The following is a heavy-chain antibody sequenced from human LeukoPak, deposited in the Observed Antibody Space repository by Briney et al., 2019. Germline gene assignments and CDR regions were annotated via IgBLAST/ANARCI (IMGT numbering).Heavy chain of an antibody. CDR3: ARASSLYDFWSGYRSSLDY. J-gene: IGHJ4*02. CDR2: INHSGST. V-gene: IGHV4-34*01. CDR1: GGSFSGYY. Sequence: SETLSLTCAVYGGSFSGYYWSWIRQPPGKGLEWIGEINHSGSTNYNPSLKSRVTISVDTSKNQFSLKLSSVTAADTAVYYCARASSLYDFWSGYRSSLDYWGQGTLVTVSS. D-gene: IGHD3-3*01.